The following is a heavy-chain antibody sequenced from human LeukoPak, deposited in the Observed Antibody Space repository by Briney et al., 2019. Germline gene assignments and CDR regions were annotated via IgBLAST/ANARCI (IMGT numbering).Heavy chain of an antibody. CDR1: GFTFSSYG. V-gene: IGHV3-30*18. Sequence: SGGSLRLSCAASGFTFSSYGMHWVRQAPGKGLEWVAVISYDGSNKYYADSVKGRFTISRDNSKNTLYLQMNSLRAEDTAVYYCAKDSARLLWPSEFDYWGQGTLVTVSS. D-gene: IGHD3-10*01. CDR3: AKDSARLLWPSEFDY. J-gene: IGHJ4*02. CDR2: ISYDGSNK.